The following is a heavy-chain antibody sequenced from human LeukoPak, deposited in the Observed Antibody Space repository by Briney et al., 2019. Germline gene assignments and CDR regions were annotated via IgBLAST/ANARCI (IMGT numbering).Heavy chain of an antibody. V-gene: IGHV3-64*02. J-gene: IGHJ4*02. Sequence: GGSLRLSCAASGFTFSTYAMHWVSQAPGKGLEYVSAISSNGQSTYYADSVKGRFTISRDNSENTVYLQMGSLRAEDMAVYYCAAIRGADYWGQGTLVTVSS. D-gene: IGHD3-10*01. CDR2: ISSNGQST. CDR3: AAIRGADY. CDR1: GFTFSTYA.